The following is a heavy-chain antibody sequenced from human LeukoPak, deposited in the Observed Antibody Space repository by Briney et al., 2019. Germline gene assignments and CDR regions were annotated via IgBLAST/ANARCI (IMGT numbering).Heavy chain of an antibody. V-gene: IGHV4-59*08. CDR3: ARHGSRVMATIEDS. J-gene: IGHJ4*02. CDR2: IYYTGRT. CDR1: GGPINTDY. D-gene: IGHD5-12*01. Sequence: SETLSLTCTVSGGPINTDYWNWIRQPPGKGLEWIGYIYYTGRTNYNPSFKSRLTISIDTSKSQFSLTLSSVTAADTAVYYCARHGSRVMATIEDSWGQGTLVIVSS.